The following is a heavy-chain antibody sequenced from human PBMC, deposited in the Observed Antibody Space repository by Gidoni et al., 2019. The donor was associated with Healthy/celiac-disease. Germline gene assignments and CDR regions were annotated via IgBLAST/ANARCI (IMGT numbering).Heavy chain of an antibody. CDR3: AVYDYIWGSYRA. V-gene: IGHV4-39*01. CDR1: GGSISSSSYY. CDR2: IYYSGST. J-gene: IGHJ5*02. Sequence: QLQLQESGPGLVKPSETLSLTCTVSGGSISSSSYYWGWIRQPPGKGLEWIGSIYYSGSTYYNPSLKSRVTISVDTSKNQFSLKLSSVTAADTAVYYCAVYDYIWGSYRAWGQGTLVTVSS. D-gene: IGHD3-16*02.